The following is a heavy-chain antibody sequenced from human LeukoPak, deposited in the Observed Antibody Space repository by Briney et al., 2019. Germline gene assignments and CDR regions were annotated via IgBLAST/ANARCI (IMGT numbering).Heavy chain of an antibody. Sequence: SVKVSCKAFGYSLTNYYVHWVRQAPGQGLEWMGGIIPIFGTANYAQKFQGRVTITTDESTSTAYMELSSLRSEDTAVYYCARDLYYYDSSGSSLDPWGQGTLVTVSS. V-gene: IGHV1-69*05. CDR1: GYSLTNYY. D-gene: IGHD3-22*01. J-gene: IGHJ5*02. CDR3: ARDLYYYDSSGSSLDP. CDR2: IIPIFGTA.